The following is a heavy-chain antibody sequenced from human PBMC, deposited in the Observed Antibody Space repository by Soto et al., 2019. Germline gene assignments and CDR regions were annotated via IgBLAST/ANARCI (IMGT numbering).Heavy chain of an antibody. CDR1: GFTVSSNY. J-gene: IGHJ6*03. V-gene: IGHV3-66*01. CDR2: IYSGGST. CDR3: AINWGNPPYYYYMDV. Sequence: GGSLRLSCAASGFTVSSNYMSWVRQAPGKGLEWVSVIYSGGSTYYADSVKGRFTISRDNSKNTLYLQMNSLRAEDTAVYYCAINWGNPPYYYYMDVWGKGTTVTVSS. D-gene: IGHD7-27*01.